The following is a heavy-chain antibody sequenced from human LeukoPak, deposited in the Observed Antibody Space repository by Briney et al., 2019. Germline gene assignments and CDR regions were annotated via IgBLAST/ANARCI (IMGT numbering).Heavy chain of an antibody. V-gene: IGHV3-23*01. CDR2: ISGSGGST. CDR1: GFTFSTYA. Sequence: GGSLRLSCAASGFTFSTYAMSWVRQAPGKGLEWVSGISGSGGSTFYADSVKGRFSISRDNSKNTLSLQMNSLRAEDTAVYYCAKAPHYDILTGSYFDYWGQGTLVTVSS. J-gene: IGHJ4*02. D-gene: IGHD3-9*01. CDR3: AKAPHYDILTGSYFDY.